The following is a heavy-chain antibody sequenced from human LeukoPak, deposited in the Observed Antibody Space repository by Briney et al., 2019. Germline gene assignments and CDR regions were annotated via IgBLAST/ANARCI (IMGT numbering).Heavy chain of an antibody. V-gene: IGHV3-66*01. D-gene: IGHD3-10*01. CDR2: IYSSGST. J-gene: IGHJ4*02. CDR1: GLTVSTDY. CDR3: ARDARGSGTYTFDY. Sequence: GGSLRLSCAASGLTVSTDYMSWVRQAPGKGLEWVSVIYSSGSTCYADSVKGRFTISRDNPKNTIYLQMNSLRVEDTAVYYCARDARGSGTYTFDYWGQGTLVTVSS.